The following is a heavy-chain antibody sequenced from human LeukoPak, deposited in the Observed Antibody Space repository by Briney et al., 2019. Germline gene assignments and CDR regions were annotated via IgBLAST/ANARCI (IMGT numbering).Heavy chain of an antibody. CDR1: GGSISGGDYY. CDR3: TIMVRGVIVSWFAP. CDR2: IYYSGST. D-gene: IGHD3-10*01. Sequence: SETLSLTCTVSGGSISGGDYYWSWIRQPPGKDLKGIGYIYYSGSTYYNPSLKSRVTISVDTSKNQFSLKLSSVTAADTAVYYCTIMVRGVIVSWFAPWGQGNLVTVSS. J-gene: IGHJ5*02. V-gene: IGHV4-30-4*01.